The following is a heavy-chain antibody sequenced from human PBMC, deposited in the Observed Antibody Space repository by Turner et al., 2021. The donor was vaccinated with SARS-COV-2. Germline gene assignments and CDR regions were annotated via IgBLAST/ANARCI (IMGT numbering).Heavy chain of an antibody. Sequence: QVQLQQGGAGLLKPSETLSLTCAVYGGSFSGYYWSWIRQPPGKGLEWIGEINHGESTNYNPSLKSRVTISVDTSKNQFSLKLSSVTAADTAVYYCARSGWSLWYFDYWGQGTLVTVSS. CDR2: INHGEST. V-gene: IGHV4-34*01. J-gene: IGHJ4*02. D-gene: IGHD6-19*01. CDR1: GGSFSGYY. CDR3: ARSGWSLWYFDY.